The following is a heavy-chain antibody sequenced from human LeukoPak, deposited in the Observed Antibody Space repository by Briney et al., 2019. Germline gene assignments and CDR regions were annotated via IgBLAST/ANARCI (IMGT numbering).Heavy chain of an antibody. CDR2: IIPIFGTA. V-gene: IGHV1-69*13. Sequence: SVKVSCKASGYTFTGYYMHWVRQAPGQGLEWMGGIIPIFGTANYAQKFQGRVTITADESTSTAYMELSSLRSEDTAVYYCAIQWLPQDYWGQGTLVTVSS. CDR3: AIQWLPQDY. J-gene: IGHJ4*02. D-gene: IGHD6-19*01. CDR1: GYTFTGYY.